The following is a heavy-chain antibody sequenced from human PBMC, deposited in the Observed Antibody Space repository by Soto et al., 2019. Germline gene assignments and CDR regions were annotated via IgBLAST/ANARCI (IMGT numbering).Heavy chain of an antibody. D-gene: IGHD2-21*02. CDR2: IYHSGST. CDR3: ARHSPYWGGDCLDY. Sequence: SETLSLTCAFSGDSIRRGGFSLSWIRQPPGKGLEWIGYIYHSGSTNYNPFLKSRVTMSVDMSKNQFSLTLSSVTAADTAVYYCARHSPYWGGDCLDYWGQGTLVTVSS. CDR1: GDSIRRGGFS. J-gene: IGHJ4*02. V-gene: IGHV4-30-2*02.